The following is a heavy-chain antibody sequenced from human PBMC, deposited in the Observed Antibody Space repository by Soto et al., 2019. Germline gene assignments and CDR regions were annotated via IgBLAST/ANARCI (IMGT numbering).Heavy chain of an antibody. V-gene: IGHV1-69*01. CDR1: GGTFSSYA. D-gene: IGHD2-2*01. Sequence: QVQLVQSGAEVKKPGSSVKVSCKASGGTFSSYAISWVRQAPGQGLEWMGGIIPISDTTNYAQKFQGRVTITADESTSTAYMELSSLRSEDTAVYYGARSQGSSTSLEIYYYYYYGMDVWGQGTTVPVSS. J-gene: IGHJ6*02. CDR3: ARSQGSSTSLEIYYYYYYGMDV. CDR2: IIPISDTT.